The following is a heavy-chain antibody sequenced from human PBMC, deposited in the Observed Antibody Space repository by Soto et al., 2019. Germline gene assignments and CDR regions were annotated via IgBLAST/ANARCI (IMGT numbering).Heavy chain of an antibody. J-gene: IGHJ5*02. CDR3: ARELVAVAGTNWFDP. Sequence: ASVKVSCKASGYTFTSYGISWVRQAPGQGLEWMGWISAYNGNTNYAQKLQGRVTMTTDTSTSTAYMELRSLRSDDTAVYYCARELVAVAGTNWFDPWGQGTLVTVSS. CDR2: ISAYNGNT. V-gene: IGHV1-18*01. CDR1: GYTFTSYG. D-gene: IGHD6-19*01.